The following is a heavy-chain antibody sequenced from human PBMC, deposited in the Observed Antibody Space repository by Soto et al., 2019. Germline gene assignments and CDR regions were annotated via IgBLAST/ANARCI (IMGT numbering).Heavy chain of an antibody. J-gene: IGHJ6*02. CDR1: GFTFSTHG. D-gene: IGHD2-15*01. CDR3: AKDLSGARWYYDALDV. V-gene: IGHV3-30*18. Sequence: AETLRLSCEVSGFTFSTHGMHWVRQAPGKGLEWVAGTSYDGTNKYYARSVQGRFTISRENSMKTLYLQMNSLRTEDTAVYYCAKDLSGARWYYDALDVWGQGTTVTVS. CDR2: TSYDGTNK.